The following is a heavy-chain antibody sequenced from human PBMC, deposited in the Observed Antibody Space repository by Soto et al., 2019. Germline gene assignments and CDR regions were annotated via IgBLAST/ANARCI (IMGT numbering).Heavy chain of an antibody. CDR1: GGSISSYY. CDR3: ARESTIVGAARYYFDY. J-gene: IGHJ4*02. CDR2: IYTSGST. Sequence: TSETLSLTCTVSGGSISSYYWSWIRQPAGKGLEWIGRIYTSGSTNYNPSPKSRVTMSVDTSKNQFSLKLSSVTAADTAVYYCARESTIVGAARYYFDYWGQGTLVTVSS. D-gene: IGHD1-26*01. V-gene: IGHV4-4*07.